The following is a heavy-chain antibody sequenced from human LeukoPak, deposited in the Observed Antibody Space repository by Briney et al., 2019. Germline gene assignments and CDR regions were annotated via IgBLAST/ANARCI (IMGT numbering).Heavy chain of an antibody. V-gene: IGHV3-23*01. CDR2: ISGSGGST. CDR3: AKDVDFWSDHDAFDI. D-gene: IGHD3-3*01. CDR1: GFTFSSYA. Sequence: GGSLRLSCAASGFTFSSYAMSWVRQAPGKGLEWVSAISGSGGSTYYADSVKGRFTISRDNSKNTLYLQMNSLRAGDTAVYYCAKDVDFWSDHDAFDIWGQGTMVTVSS. J-gene: IGHJ3*02.